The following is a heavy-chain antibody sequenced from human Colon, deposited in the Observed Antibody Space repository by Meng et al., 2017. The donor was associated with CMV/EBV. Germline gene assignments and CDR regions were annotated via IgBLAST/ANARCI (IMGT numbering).Heavy chain of an antibody. Sequence: IAWKQARPALVKPTQTVTLSCTFSWFSRTTTGAGVAWVRQPPGKAPELLALIHWDDDKRYSPSLKNRLNITKDTSKNQVVLSMTDLDPADTGTFYCARHSLTILTDWGQGALVTVSS. D-gene: IGHD2-8*02. V-gene: IGHV2-5*02. CDR1: WFSRTTTGAG. J-gene: IGHJ4*02. CDR3: ARHSLTILTD. CDR2: IHWDDDK.